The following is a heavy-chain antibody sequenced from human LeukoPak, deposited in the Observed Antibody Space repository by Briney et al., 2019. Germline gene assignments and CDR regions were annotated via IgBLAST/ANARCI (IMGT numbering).Heavy chain of an antibody. V-gene: IGHV1-8*01. CDR2: MNPNSGDT. CDR3: ARSTFGSNCNFDY. CDR1: GYTFTSYD. D-gene: IGHD3-10*01. Sequence: ASVKVSCKASGYTFTSYDINWVRQATGQGLEWMGWMNPNSGDTGYAQKFQGGVTFTRDTSITTAYMELSSLRSEDTAVYYCARSTFGSNCNFDYWGQGTLVTVSS. J-gene: IGHJ4*02.